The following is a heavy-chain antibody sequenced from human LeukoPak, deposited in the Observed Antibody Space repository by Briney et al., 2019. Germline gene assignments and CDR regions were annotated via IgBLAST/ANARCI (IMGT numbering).Heavy chain of an antibody. D-gene: IGHD3-16*01. Sequence: GGSLRLSCAASGFTFSSYAMHWVRQAPGKGLEWVAVISYDGSNKYYADSVKGRFTISRDNSKNTLYLQMNSLRAEDTAVYYCARDSFPGARDHAFDIWGQGTMVTVSS. V-gene: IGHV3-30-3*01. CDR3: ARDSFPGARDHAFDI. J-gene: IGHJ3*02. CDR2: ISYDGSNK. CDR1: GFTFSSYA.